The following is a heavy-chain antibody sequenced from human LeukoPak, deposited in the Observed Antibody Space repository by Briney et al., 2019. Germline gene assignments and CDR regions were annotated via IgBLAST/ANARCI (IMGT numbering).Heavy chain of an antibody. V-gene: IGHV1-2*02. J-gene: IGHJ5*02. CDR2: INPNSGGT. D-gene: IGHD5-12*01. CDR3: ARESLDIVATGNWFDP. Sequence: ASVKVSCKASGYTFTGYYMHWVRQAPGQGLEWMGWINPNSGGTNYAQKFQGRVTMTRDTSISTAYMELSRLRSDDTAVYYCARESLDIVATGNWFDPWGQGTLVTVSS. CDR1: GYTFTGYY.